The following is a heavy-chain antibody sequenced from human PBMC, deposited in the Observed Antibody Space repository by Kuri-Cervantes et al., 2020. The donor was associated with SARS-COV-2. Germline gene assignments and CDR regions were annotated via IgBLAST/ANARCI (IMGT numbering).Heavy chain of an antibody. Sequence: GGAVRVCCAASGFTFSSYSMNWVRQAPGQGLEWVSCISSSSSYIYYADSVKGRFTISRDNSKNTLYLQMNSLSAEDTAVYYCASLRSSAYYYHLPSDPWGQGTLVTVSS. CDR2: ISSSSSYI. V-gene: IGHV3-21*06. D-gene: IGHD3-22*01. J-gene: IGHJ5*02. CDR1: GFTFSSYS. CDR3: ASLRSSAYYYHLPSDP.